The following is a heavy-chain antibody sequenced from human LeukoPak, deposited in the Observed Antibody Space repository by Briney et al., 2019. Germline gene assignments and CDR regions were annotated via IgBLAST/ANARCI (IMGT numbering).Heavy chain of an antibody. CDR1: GGSISSYY. CDR3: ARRGPYFAAAVGTMLWLDP. CDR2: IYYSGST. J-gene: IGHJ5*02. Sequence: PSETLSLTCTVSGGSISSYYCSWIRQHPGKGLEWIGYIYYSGSTNYNPSLKSRVTISVDTSKNQFSLKLSSVTAADTAVYYCARRGPYFAAAVGTMLWLDPWGQGSLVTVSS. D-gene: IGHD6-13*01. V-gene: IGHV4-59*01.